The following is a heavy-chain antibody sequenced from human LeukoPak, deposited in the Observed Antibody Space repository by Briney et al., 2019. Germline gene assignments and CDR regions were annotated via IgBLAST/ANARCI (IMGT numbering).Heavy chain of an antibody. CDR1: GYSFTRYW. CDR2: IYPGDSDT. D-gene: IGHD6-13*01. CDR3: ARQGYSSSRDY. Sequence: GESLKISCQGSGYSFTRYWIGWVRQMGGEGLEWMGIIYPGDSDTKYSPSFQGQVTISADKCITTAYLQCSSLKASDTAMYYCARQGYSSSRDYWGQGTLVTVSS. J-gene: IGHJ4*02. V-gene: IGHV5-51*01.